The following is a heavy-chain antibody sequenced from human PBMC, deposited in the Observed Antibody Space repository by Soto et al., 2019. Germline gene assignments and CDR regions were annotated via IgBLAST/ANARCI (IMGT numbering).Heavy chain of an antibody. CDR2: IYSGGTT. D-gene: IGHD3-10*01. CDR1: ALTASKNY. V-gene: IGHV3-66*01. CDR3: EKGGSGSDSDYYGMDV. J-gene: IGHJ6*02. Sequence: EVQLVESGGCLVQPGGSLRLYCAGSALTASKNYMSWVRQPPGKGLEWVSVIYSGGTTYYADSVKDRFSISRDNSKSKLYLQMDKLRAGDKAVYYCEKGGSGSDSDYYGMDVWGQGTTVTVSS.